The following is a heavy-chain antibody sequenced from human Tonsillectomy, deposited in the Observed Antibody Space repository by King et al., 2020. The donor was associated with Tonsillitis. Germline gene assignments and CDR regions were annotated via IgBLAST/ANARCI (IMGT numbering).Heavy chain of an antibody. Sequence: VQLVQSGAEVKKPGSSVKVSCKASGGTFSSYAISWVRQAPGQGLEWMGGIIPIFGTANYAQKFQGRVTITADESTSTAYMELSSLRSEDTAVYYCASDRSDYYDSSGYHYFDYWGQGTLVTVSS. V-gene: IGHV1-69*01. CDR2: IIPIFGTA. D-gene: IGHD3-22*01. CDR3: ASDRSDYYDSSGYHYFDY. J-gene: IGHJ4*02. CDR1: GGTFSSYA.